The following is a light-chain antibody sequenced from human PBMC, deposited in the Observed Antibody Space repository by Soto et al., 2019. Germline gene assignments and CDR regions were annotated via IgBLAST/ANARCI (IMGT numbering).Light chain of an antibody. Sequence: PGERAPLSCRGSQYIGSNLAWYQQKPGQAPRLVIYGASTRDTGIPDRVSGRGSGTDFNFTIGRLEPADFAMYYCQQYSDSPPTFGQGTKVDNK. CDR1: QYIGSN. V-gene: IGKV3-20*01. CDR2: GAS. J-gene: IGKJ1*01. CDR3: QQYSDSPPT.